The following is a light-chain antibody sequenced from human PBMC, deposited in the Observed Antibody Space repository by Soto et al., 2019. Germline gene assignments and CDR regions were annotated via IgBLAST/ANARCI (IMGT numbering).Light chain of an antibody. CDR1: QSVSSN. CDR3: QQYNDWPPHT. CDR2: GAS. Sequence: EIVMTQSPATLSVSPGERATLSCRASQSVSSNLAWYQQKPGQAPRLLIYGASTRATGIPARFSGSGSETEFTLTISSLQSEDVAVYYCQQYNDWPPHTFGQGTKLEIK. J-gene: IGKJ2*01. V-gene: IGKV3-15*01.